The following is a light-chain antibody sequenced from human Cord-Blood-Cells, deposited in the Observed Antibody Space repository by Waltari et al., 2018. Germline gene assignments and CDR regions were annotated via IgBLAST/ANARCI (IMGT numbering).Light chain of an antibody. CDR1: SRDVGSYNL. Sequence: QSALTQPASETGSPGQSITISCTGTSRDVGSYNLVSWYQQHPGKAPKRMIYEGSKLPSGVSNRVSGSKSGNTASLTLSGLQAEDEADDYCCSYAGSSTWVFGGGTKLTVL. CDR3: CSYAGSSTWV. V-gene: IGLV2-23*01. J-gene: IGLJ3*02. CDR2: EGS.